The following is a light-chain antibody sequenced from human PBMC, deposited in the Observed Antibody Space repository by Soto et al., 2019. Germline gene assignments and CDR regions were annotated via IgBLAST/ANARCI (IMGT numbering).Light chain of an antibody. Sequence: DIVMTQSPLSLPVTPGEPASISCRSSQSLLHSNGYNYLDWYLQKPGQSAHLLIYLGSNSASGVPDRFSGSGSGTDFTLKISRVEAEDVGVYYCMQALQTPLTFGGGTKVEIK. CDR1: QSLLHSNGYNY. CDR2: LGS. J-gene: IGKJ4*01. V-gene: IGKV2-28*01. CDR3: MQALQTPLT.